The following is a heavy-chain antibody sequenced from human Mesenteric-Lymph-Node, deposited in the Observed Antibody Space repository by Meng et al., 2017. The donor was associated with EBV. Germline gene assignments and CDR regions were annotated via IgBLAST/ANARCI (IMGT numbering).Heavy chain of an antibody. CDR2: IYHRGST. Sequence: QVQLQESGPGLVKPSGSLSLRCAVSCGSISSSNWCSWVRLPPGKGLAWIGYIYHRGSTNYNPSLKSRITMSLDTSKNQFSLKLISVTAADTAVYYCAREVVGEAARVDWFDPWGQGTLVTVAS. CDR3: AREVVGEAARVDWFDP. D-gene: IGHD6-6*01. V-gene: IGHV4-4*02. CDR1: CGSISSSNW. J-gene: IGHJ5*02.